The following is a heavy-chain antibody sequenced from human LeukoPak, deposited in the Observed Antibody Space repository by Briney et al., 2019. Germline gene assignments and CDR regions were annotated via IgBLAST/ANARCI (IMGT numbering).Heavy chain of an antibody. CDR3: ARDLTHRRNYDNSGYPIDPAF. CDR2: INAGNGNT. J-gene: IGHJ4*02. Sequence: ASVKVSCKASGYTFTSYAMHWVRQAPGQRLEWMGWINAGNGNTKYSQEFQGRVTITRDTSASTAYMELRSLRSDDTAVYYCARDLTHRRNYDNSGYPIDPAFWGQGTLVTVSS. CDR1: GYTFTSYA. D-gene: IGHD3-22*01. V-gene: IGHV1-3*01.